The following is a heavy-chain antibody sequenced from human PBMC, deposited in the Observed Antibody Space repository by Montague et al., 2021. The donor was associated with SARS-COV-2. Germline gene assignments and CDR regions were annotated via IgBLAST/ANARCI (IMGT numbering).Heavy chain of an antibody. Sequence: SETLSLTCSVYGGSISGYYWDWIRQPPGKGLEWIGFINYSGTSTYNSYLKSRVTITIDTSKNEFSLRLKSLTPADTAMYFCASEDSFGVPGKFESWGQGTLVTVSS. D-gene: IGHD3-22*01. CDR1: GGSISGYY. CDR2: INYSGTS. V-gene: IGHV4-59*12. J-gene: IGHJ4*02. CDR3: ASEDSFGVPGKFES.